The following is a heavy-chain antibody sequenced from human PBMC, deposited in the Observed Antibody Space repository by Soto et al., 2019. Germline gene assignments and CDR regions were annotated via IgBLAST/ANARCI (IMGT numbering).Heavy chain of an antibody. CDR3: AKEVVAGEYYYYGMDV. D-gene: IGHD6-19*01. Sequence: GGSLRLSCAASGFTFSSYAMSWVRQAPGKGLEWVSAISGSGGSTYYADSVKGRFTISRDNSKNTLYLQMNSLRAEDTAVYYCAKEVVAGEYYYYGMDVWGQGTTVTVSS. CDR1: GFTFSSYA. J-gene: IGHJ6*02. V-gene: IGHV3-23*01. CDR2: ISGSGGST.